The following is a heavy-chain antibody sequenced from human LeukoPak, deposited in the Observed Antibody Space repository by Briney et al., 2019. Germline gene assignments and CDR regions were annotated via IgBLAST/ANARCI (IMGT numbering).Heavy chain of an antibody. Sequence: PGRSLRLSCAASGFTFSSYAMHWVRQAPGKGLEWVAVISYDGSNKYYADSVKGRFTISRDNSKNTLYLQMNSLRAEDTAVYYCARDAGLTGRAFDIWGQGTMVTVSS. CDR2: ISYDGSNK. V-gene: IGHV3-30*04. CDR1: GFTFSSYA. CDR3: ARDAGLTGRAFDI. J-gene: IGHJ3*02. D-gene: IGHD7-27*01.